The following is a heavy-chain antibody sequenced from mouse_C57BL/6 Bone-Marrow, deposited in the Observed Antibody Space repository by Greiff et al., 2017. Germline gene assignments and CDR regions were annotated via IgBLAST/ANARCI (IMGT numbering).Heavy chain of an antibody. D-gene: IGHD2-4*01. V-gene: IGHV1-64*01. CDR1: GYTFTSYW. J-gene: IGHJ1*03. CDR3: ARRVYYEYDGWYFDV. Sequence: VQLQQPGAELVKPGASVKLSCKASGYTFTSYWMHWVKQRPGQGLEWIGMIHPNSGRTNYNEKFKSKATLTVDKSYSKAYMQLSSLKSEDSAVYYCARRVYYEYDGWYFDVWGTGTTVTVSS. CDR2: IHPNSGRT.